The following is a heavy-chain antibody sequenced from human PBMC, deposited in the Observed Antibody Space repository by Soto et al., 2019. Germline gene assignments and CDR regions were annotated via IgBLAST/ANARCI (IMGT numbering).Heavy chain of an antibody. V-gene: IGHV4-30-4*08. CDR2: IYYSGSI. D-gene: IGHD2-21*02. CDR3: AREDDGGDRDYYGLDV. J-gene: IGHJ6*02. Sequence: SETLSLTCAVSGGSISSDNYHWTWIRQSPGKGLEWIGYIYYSGSIFYNPSFKSRVTISVDTSKNQFSLQLSSVTAADTAVYFCAREDDGGDRDYYGLDVWGQGTTVTVSS. CDR1: GGSISSDNYH.